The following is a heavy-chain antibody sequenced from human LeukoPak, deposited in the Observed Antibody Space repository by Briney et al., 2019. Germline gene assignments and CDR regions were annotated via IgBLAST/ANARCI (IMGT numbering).Heavy chain of an antibody. CDR3: AKDRYYGSGSYYAYYYYGMDV. Sequence: PGGSLRLSCAASGFTFSSYGMHWVRQAPGKGLEWVAVISYDGSNKYYADSVKGRFTISRDNSRNTLYLQMNSLRAEDTAVYYCAKDRYYGSGSYYAYYYYGMDVWGQGTTVTVSS. V-gene: IGHV3-30*18. CDR1: GFTFSSYG. CDR2: ISYDGSNK. J-gene: IGHJ6*02. D-gene: IGHD3-10*01.